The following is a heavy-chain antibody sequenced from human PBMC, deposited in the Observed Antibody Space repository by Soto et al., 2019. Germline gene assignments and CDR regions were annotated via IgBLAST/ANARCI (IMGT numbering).Heavy chain of an antibody. J-gene: IGHJ6*02. V-gene: IGHV3-48*03. D-gene: IGHD1-7*01. CDR1: GFTFSSYE. CDR2: ISSSGSTI. CDR3: AMSPRYNWNFYYYYGMDV. Sequence: GGSLRLSCAASGFTFSSYEMNWVRQAPGKGLEWVSYISSSGSTIYYADSVKGRFTISRDNAKNSLYLQMNSLRAEDTAVYYCAMSPRYNWNFYYYYGMDVWGQGTTVTVSS.